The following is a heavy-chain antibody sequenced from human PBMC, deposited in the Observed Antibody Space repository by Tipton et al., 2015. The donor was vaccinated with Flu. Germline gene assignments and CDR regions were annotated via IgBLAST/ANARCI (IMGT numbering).Heavy chain of an antibody. CDR1: GGSISSGSYY. CDR3: ARTFAVTTLGYWFDP. Sequence: TLSLTCTVSGGSISSGSYYWSWIRQPAGKGLEWIGRIYPSGSTNYNPSPKSRVTISVDTSKNQFSLKLSSVTAADTAMYYCARTFAVTTLGYWFDPWGQGTLVTVSS. V-gene: IGHV4-61*02. D-gene: IGHD4-17*01. J-gene: IGHJ5*02. CDR2: IYPSGST.